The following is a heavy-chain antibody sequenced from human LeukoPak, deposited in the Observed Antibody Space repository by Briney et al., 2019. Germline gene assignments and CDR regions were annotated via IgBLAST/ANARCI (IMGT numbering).Heavy chain of an antibody. CDR2: ISYDGSNK. J-gene: IGHJ4*02. Sequence: GGSLRLSRAASGFSFSSYAMHWVRQAPGKGLEWVAVISYDGSNKYYADSVKGRFTISRDNSKNTLYLQMNSLRAEDTAVYYCARESLKKAVALDYWGQGTLVTVSS. CDR3: ARESLKKAVALDY. V-gene: IGHV3-30-3*01. D-gene: IGHD6-19*01. CDR1: GFSFSSYA.